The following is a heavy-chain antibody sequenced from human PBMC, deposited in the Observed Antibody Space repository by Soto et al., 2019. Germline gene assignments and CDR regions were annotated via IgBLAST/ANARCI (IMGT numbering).Heavy chain of an antibody. Sequence: GGSLRLSCAASGFTFSTYGMHWVRQAPGKGLEWVAVIWYDGSNKYYADSMKGRFTISRDNSKNTLYLQMNSLRAEDTAVYYCARLAGIAVDHYYYYGMDVWGQGTTVTVSS. CDR2: IWYDGSNK. J-gene: IGHJ6*02. V-gene: IGHV3-33*01. CDR3: ARLAGIAVDHYYYYGMDV. D-gene: IGHD6-19*01. CDR1: GFTFSTYG.